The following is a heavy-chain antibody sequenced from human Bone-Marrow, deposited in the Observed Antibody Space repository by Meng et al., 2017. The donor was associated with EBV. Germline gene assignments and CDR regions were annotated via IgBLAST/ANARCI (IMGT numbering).Heavy chain of an antibody. V-gene: IGHV3-21*01. CDR3: ARDHYYDSRGPFDY. J-gene: IGHJ4*02. Sequence: EVQLVESGGXLVKPGXSLRLSXAASGFTFSSYSMNWVRQAPGKGLEWVSSISSSSSYIYYADSVKGRFTISRDNAKNSLYLQMNSLRAEDTAVYYCARDHYYDSRGPFDYWGQGTLVTVSS. D-gene: IGHD3-22*01. CDR1: GFTFSSYS. CDR2: ISSSSSYI.